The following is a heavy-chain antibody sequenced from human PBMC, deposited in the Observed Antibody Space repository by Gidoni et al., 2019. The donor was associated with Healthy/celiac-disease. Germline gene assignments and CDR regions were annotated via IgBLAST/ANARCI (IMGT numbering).Heavy chain of an antibody. CDR1: GGTFSSYA. V-gene: IGHV1-69*01. J-gene: IGHJ5*02. Sequence: QVQLVQSGAEVKTPGSSVKVSCKASGGTFSSYAISWVRQAPGQGLEWMGGIIPMFGTANYAQKFQGRLTITADESTSTAYMELSSLRSEDTAVYYCARDGGSTGGSWFDPWGQGTLVTVPS. CDR3: ARDGGSTGGSWFDP. CDR2: IIPMFGTA. D-gene: IGHD2-8*02.